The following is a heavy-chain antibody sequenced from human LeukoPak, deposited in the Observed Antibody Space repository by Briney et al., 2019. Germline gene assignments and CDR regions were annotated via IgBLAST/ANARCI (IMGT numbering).Heavy chain of an antibody. V-gene: IGHV1-3*01. Sequence: ASVKVSCKASGYTFTSYAMHWVRQAPGQRLEWMGWINAGNGNTKYSQKFQGRVTITRDTSASTAYMELSSLRSEDTAVYYCARDSDSSGSPAAFDIWGQGTMVTVSS. CDR2: INAGNGNT. D-gene: IGHD3-22*01. CDR3: ARDSDSSGSPAAFDI. J-gene: IGHJ3*02. CDR1: GYTFTSYA.